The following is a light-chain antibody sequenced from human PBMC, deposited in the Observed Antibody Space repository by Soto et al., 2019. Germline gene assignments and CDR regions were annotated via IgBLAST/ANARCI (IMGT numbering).Light chain of an antibody. CDR1: QSINNW. Sequence: DIQMTQSPSTLSASVGDRVTITCRASQSINNWLDWYQQKPGKAPNLLNHRASSLPSGVPSSFSDTGSGTEFTLTISSLQPDDFATYYCQQYDSHSQTFGQGTTLEIK. CDR3: QQYDSHSQT. V-gene: IGKV1-5*03. J-gene: IGKJ2*01. CDR2: RAS.